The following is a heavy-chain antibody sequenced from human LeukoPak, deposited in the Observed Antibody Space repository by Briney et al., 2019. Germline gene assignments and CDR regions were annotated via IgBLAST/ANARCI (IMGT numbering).Heavy chain of an antibody. Sequence: GGSLRLSCAASGFIFTPYGMHWVRQAPGKGLEWVAFISIDGSNTYYADSVKGRFTISRDNSKNTLYLQMNSLRAEDTAVYYCASYLTSIPSGMDVWGQGTTVTVSS. D-gene: IGHD2/OR15-2a*01. CDR1: GFIFTPYG. V-gene: IGHV3-30*03. J-gene: IGHJ6*02. CDR3: ASYLTSIPSGMDV. CDR2: ISIDGSNT.